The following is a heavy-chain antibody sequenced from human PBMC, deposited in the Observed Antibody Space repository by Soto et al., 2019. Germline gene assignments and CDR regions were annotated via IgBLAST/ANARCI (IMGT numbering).Heavy chain of an antibody. CDR2: IIPIFGTA. J-gene: IGHJ4*02. CDR3: ARDPLYDYVWGSYRSDYFDY. D-gene: IGHD3-16*02. Sequence: QVQLVQSGAEVKKPGSSVKVSCKASGGTFSSYAISWVRQAPGQGLEWMGGIIPIFGTANYEQKFQGRVTITADESTSTAYMELSSLRSEDTAVYYCARDPLYDYVWGSYRSDYFDYWGQGTLVTVSS. CDR1: GGTFSSYA. V-gene: IGHV1-69*01.